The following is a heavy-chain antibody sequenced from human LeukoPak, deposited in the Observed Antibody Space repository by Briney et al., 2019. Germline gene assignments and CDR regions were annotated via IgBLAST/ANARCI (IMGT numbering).Heavy chain of an antibody. CDR2: IYSGGST. D-gene: IGHD6-13*01. V-gene: IGHV3-53*01. CDR3: AREHYSSSFTTYYFDY. Sequence: GGSMRLSCVVSGATVSSNYMSWVRQAPGKGLEWVSVIYSGGSTYYADSVKGRFTISRDNSKNTLYLQMNSLRAEDTAVYYCAREHYSSSFTTYYFDYWGQGTLVTVSS. J-gene: IGHJ4*02. CDR1: GATVSSNY.